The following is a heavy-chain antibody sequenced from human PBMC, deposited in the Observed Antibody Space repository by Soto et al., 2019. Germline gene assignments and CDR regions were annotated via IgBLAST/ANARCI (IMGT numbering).Heavy chain of an antibody. CDR3: ARVIGGSGWYGSFGS. J-gene: IGHJ4*02. D-gene: IGHD6-19*01. CDR2: SIPMFGTP. CDR1: GGSFSSYA. Sequence: QVQLMQSGAEVKKPGSSVKVSCKASGGSFSSYAINWVRQAPGQGLEWMGGSIPMFGTPNYAQKFQGRVTITAYESTNTAYMELGSLRSEDTAVYYCARVIGGSGWYGSFGSWGQGTLVTVSS. V-gene: IGHV1-69*01.